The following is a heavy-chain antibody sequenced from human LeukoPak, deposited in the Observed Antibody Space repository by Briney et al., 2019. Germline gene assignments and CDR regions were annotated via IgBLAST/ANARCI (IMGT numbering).Heavy chain of an antibody. CDR3: AREPYYDFWSGYCRYFDY. D-gene: IGHD3-3*01. CDR1: GYTFTGYY. V-gene: IGHV1-2*02. J-gene: IGHJ4*02. CDR2: INPNSGST. Sequence: ASVKVSCKASGYTFTGYYMHWVRQAPGQGLEWMGWINPNSGSTNYAQKFQGRVTMTRDTSISTAYMELSRLRSDDTAVYYCAREPYYDFWSGYCRYFDYWGQGTLVTVSS.